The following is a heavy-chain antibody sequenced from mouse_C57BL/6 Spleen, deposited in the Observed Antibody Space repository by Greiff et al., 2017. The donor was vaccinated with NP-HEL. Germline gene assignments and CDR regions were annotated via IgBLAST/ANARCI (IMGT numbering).Heavy chain of an antibody. Sequence: QVQLKESGPGLVQPSQSLSITCTVSGFSLTSYGVHWVRQSPGKGLEWLGVIWSGGSTDYNAAFISRLSISKDNSKSQVFFKMNSLQADDTAIYYWARNSGYDVRDYAMDYWGQGTSVTVSS. D-gene: IGHD2-2*01. CDR2: IWSGGST. CDR1: GFSLTSYG. J-gene: IGHJ4*01. V-gene: IGHV2-2*01. CDR3: ARNSGYDVRDYAMDY.